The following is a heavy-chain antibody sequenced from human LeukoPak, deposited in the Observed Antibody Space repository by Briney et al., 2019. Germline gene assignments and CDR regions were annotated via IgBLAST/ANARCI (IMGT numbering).Heavy chain of an antibody. V-gene: IGHV4-39*07. J-gene: IGHJ3*02. CDR1: GGSISSSSYY. Sequence: PSETLSLTCTVSGGSISSSSYYWGWIRQPPGKGLEWIGSIYYSGSTYYNPSLKSRVTISVDTSKNQFSLKLSSVTAADTAVYYCARDLHRNDLITMIVVARSSDAFDIWGQGTMVTVSS. CDR3: ARDLHRNDLITMIVVARSSDAFDI. CDR2: IYYSGST. D-gene: IGHD3-22*01.